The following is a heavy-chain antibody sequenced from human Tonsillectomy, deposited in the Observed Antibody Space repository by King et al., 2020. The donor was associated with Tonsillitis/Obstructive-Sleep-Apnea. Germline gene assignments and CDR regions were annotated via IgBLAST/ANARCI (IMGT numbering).Heavy chain of an antibody. CDR1: GFTFSSYA. CDR3: AKDTAMVIIYYYYMDV. J-gene: IGHJ6*03. Sequence: VQLVESGGGLVQPGGSLRLSCAASGFTFSSYAMSWVRQAPGKGLEWVSAISGSGGSTYYADSVKGRFTISRDNSKNTLYLQMNSLRAEDTAVYYCAKDTAMVIIYYYYMDVWGKGTTVTVSS. CDR2: ISGSGGST. D-gene: IGHD5-18*01. V-gene: IGHV3-23*04.